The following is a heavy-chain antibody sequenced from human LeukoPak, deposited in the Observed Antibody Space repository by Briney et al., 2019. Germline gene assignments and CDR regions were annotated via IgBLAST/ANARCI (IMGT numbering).Heavy chain of an antibody. J-gene: IGHJ1*01. CDR2: INPSGGST. D-gene: IGHD2-2*01. Sequence: ASVKVSCKASGYTFTSYYMHWVRQAPRQGLEWMGIINPSGGSTSYAQKFQGRVTMTRDTSTSTVYMELSSLRSEDTAVYYCARGSDIVVPAAIRFYVYFQHWGQGTLVTVSS. CDR1: GYTFTSYY. CDR3: ARGSDIVVPAAIRFYVYFQH. V-gene: IGHV1-46*01.